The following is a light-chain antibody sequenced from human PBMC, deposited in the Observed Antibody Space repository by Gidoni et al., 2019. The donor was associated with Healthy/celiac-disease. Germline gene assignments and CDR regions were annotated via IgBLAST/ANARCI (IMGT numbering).Light chain of an antibody. CDR1: QSVSSY. V-gene: IGKV3-11*01. J-gene: IGKJ1*01. CDR2: DAS. Sequence: EIVLTQSPATLSLSPGESATLSCRASQSVSSYLAWYQQTPGKAPRLLIYDASNRATGIPARFSGSSSGTDFTLTISSLEPEDFAVYYCQQRSNWPTTFGQGTKVEIK. CDR3: QQRSNWPTT.